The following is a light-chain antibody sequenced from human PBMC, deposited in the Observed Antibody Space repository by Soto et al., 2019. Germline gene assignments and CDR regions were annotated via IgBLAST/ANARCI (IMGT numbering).Light chain of an antibody. CDR2: YNN. CDR1: SSNIGSNT. CDR3: SSWDDSLNGYV. V-gene: IGLV1-44*01. Sequence: QSVLTQPPSASGTPGQRVTISCSGSSSNIGSNTVSWFLQLPGTAPKLLIYYNNQRPSGVPDRFSGSKSGTSASLAISGLQSEDEADYYCSSWDDSLNGYVFGTGTKLTVL. J-gene: IGLJ1*01.